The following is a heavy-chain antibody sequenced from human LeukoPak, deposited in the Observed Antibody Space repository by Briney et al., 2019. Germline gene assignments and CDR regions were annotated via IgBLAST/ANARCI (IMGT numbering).Heavy chain of an antibody. CDR2: ISYDGSNK. Sequence: GGSLRLSCAASGFTLSSYGMHWVRQAPGKGLEWVAVISYDGSNKYYADSVKGRFTISRDNSKNTLYLQMNSLRAEDTAVYYCAKDAYIAAAGPTRDWGQGTLVTVSS. V-gene: IGHV3-30*18. CDR1: GFTLSSYG. D-gene: IGHD6-13*01. J-gene: IGHJ4*02. CDR3: AKDAYIAAAGPTRD.